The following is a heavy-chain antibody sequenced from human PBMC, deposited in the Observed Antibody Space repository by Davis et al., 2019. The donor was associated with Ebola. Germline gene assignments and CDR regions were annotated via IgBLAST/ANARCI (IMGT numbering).Heavy chain of an antibody. D-gene: IGHD3-10*01. Sequence: GGSLRLSCVVSGLTFPNAWMNWVRQAPGKGLEWVGRIKSKIDGETTDYAAPVKDRFIISRDESKNTVSLQMDSLIIEDTAVYFCTTDRGIGSRPLFDWWGQGTLVTVSS. CDR1: GLTFPNAW. CDR3: TTDRGIGSRPLFDW. J-gene: IGHJ4*02. V-gene: IGHV3-15*07. CDR2: IKSKIDGETT.